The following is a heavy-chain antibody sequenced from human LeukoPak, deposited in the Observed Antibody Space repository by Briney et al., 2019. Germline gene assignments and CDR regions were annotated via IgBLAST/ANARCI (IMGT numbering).Heavy chain of an antibody. CDR2: ISYDGSNK. CDR3: AKGPHQYYFDY. J-gene: IGHJ4*02. D-gene: IGHD2-2*01. Sequence: PGRSLRLSCAASGFTFSSYGMDWVRQAPGKGLEWVAFISYDGSNKYYADSVKGRFTISRDNSKNTLYLHMNSLRAEDTAVYFCAKGPHQYYFDYWGQGTLVTVSS. V-gene: IGHV3-30*18. CDR1: GFTFSSYG.